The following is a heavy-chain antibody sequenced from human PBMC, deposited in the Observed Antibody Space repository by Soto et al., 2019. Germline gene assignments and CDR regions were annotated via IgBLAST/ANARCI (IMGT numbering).Heavy chain of an antibody. CDR2: IYTSASI. Sequence: SETLSLTCSVSGADINTYSWTWIRQPAGKGLEWIGRIYTSASINYNPSLKGRVTLSVDTSTNQVSLRLAPVTAADTAIYYCARDREAGYNFNYCMDVWGQGTTVTVSS. D-gene: IGHD6-19*01. V-gene: IGHV4-4*07. CDR3: ARDREAGYNFNYCMDV. CDR1: GADINTYS. J-gene: IGHJ6*02.